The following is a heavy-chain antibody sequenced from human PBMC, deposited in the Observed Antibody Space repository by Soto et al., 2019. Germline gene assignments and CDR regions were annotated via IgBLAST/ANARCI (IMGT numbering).Heavy chain of an antibody. V-gene: IGHV1-2*04. CDR1: GYTFTGYY. Sequence: GASVKVSCKASGYTFTGYYMHWVRQAPGQGLEWMGWINPNSGGTNYAQKFQGWVTMTRDTSISTAYMELSRLRSDDTAVYYCARDTEAVAGTLTHYYYYYYGMDVWGQGTTVTVSS. CDR3: ARDTEAVAGTLTHYYYYYYGMDV. J-gene: IGHJ6*02. D-gene: IGHD6-19*01. CDR2: INPNSGGT.